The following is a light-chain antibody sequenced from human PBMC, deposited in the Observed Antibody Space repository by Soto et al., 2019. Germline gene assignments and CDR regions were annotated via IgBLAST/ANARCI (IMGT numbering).Light chain of an antibody. CDR3: CSYAGSSTFAYV. CDR2: EGS. Sequence: QSALTQPASVSGSPGQSITISCTGTSSDVGSYNLVSWYQQHPGKAPKLMIYEGSKRPSGVSHRFSGSKSGNTASLTISGLQAEDEADYYCCSYAGSSTFAYVFGTGTQLTVL. J-gene: IGLJ1*01. CDR1: SSDVGSYNL. V-gene: IGLV2-23*03.